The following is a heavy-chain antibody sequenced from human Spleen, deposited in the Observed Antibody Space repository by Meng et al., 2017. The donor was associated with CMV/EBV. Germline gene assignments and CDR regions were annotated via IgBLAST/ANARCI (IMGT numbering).Heavy chain of an antibody. D-gene: IGHD3-10*01. CDR2: LVAPGGNT. Sequence: SCATSCDYQAPGKRLESVTGLVAPGGNTYYRNSVKCRFTLSRGNTKNTLYLHMTRLRAEDTALYYCAKDDDFGSGRLRLGYFDLWGRGTLVTVSS. V-gene: IGHV3-23*01. CDR1: SCA. CDR3: AKDDDFGSGRLRLGYFDL. J-gene: IGHJ2*01.